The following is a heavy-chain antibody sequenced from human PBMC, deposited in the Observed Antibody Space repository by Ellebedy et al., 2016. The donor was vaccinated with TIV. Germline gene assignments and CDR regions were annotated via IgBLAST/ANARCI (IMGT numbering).Heavy chain of an antibody. CDR2: IDPSDSSM. D-gene: IGHD7-27*01. CDR1: GFAFGLYW. Sequence: GESLKISXATSGFAFGLYWITWVRQMPGKGLEWMGRIDPSDSSMKFRPSFQGHATISLDKSINTAYLQWSSLKASDTAIYYCARHELGENAAFDHWGQGTLVTVSS. CDR3: ARHELGENAAFDH. J-gene: IGHJ4*02. V-gene: IGHV5-10-1*01.